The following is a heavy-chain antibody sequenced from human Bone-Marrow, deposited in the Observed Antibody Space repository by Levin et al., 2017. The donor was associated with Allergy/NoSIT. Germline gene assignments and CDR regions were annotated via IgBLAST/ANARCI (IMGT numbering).Heavy chain of an antibody. CDR1: GFTFDDYA. D-gene: IGHD2-8*01. V-gene: IGHV3-43D*04. J-gene: IGHJ4*02. CDR2: ISWDGQTS. Sequence: AGGSLRLSCAASGFTFDDYAMHWVRQVPGKGLEWVSLISWDGQTSYYADSVKGRFTVSRDNGKNSLYLQMNSLRAEDTALYYCAKSRCGVTCYFDSWGQGTLVTVSS. CDR3: AKSRCGVTCYFDS.